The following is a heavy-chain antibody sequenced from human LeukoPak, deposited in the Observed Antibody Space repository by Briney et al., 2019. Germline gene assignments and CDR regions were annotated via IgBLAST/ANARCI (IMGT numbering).Heavy chain of an antibody. D-gene: IGHD2-2*01. CDR3: ATYCSSTSCEFDY. CDR1: GYTLTELS. CDR2: FDPEDGET. V-gene: IGHV1-24*01. Sequence: ASVKVSCKVSGYTLTELSMHWVRQAPGKGLEGMGGFDPEDGETIYAQMFQGRVTMTEDTSTDTAYMELSSLRSEDTAVYYCATYCSSTSCEFDYWGQGTLVTVSS. J-gene: IGHJ4*02.